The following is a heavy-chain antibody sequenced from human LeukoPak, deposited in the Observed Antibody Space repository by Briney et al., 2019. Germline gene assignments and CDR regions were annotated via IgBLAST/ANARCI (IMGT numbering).Heavy chain of an antibody. Sequence: SETLSLTCTVSGGSISSYYWSWIRQPPGKGLEWIGYIYYSGSTNYNPSLKSRVTISVDTSKNQLSLKLSSVTAADTAVYYCARQIVVVPAAVLRRHYYFDYWGQGTLVTVSS. D-gene: IGHD2-2*01. J-gene: IGHJ4*02. CDR2: IYYSGST. CDR1: GGSISSYY. V-gene: IGHV4-59*01. CDR3: ARQIVVVPAAVLRRHYYFDY.